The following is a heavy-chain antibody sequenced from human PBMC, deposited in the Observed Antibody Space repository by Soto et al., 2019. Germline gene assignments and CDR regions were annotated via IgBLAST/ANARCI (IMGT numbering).Heavy chain of an antibody. D-gene: IGHD3-3*01. V-gene: IGHV1-2*02. CDR3: ARELDFWSGYYTRWFDP. CDR1: GYTFTGYY. CDR2: INPNSGGT. J-gene: IGHJ5*02. Sequence: ASVKVSCKASGYTFTGYYMHWVRQAPGQGLEWMGWINPNSGGTNYAQKFQGRVTVTRDTSISTAYMELSRLRSDDTAVYYCARELDFWSGYYTRWFDPWGQGTLVTVSS.